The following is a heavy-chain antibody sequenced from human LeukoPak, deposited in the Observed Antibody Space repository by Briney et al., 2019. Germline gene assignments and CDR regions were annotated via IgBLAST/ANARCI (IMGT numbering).Heavy chain of an antibody. CDR1: GFTFSSYG. D-gene: IGHD3-22*01. J-gene: IGHJ4*02. CDR3: AGHYDSSGYYYLDY. Sequence: PGGSLRLSCAASGFTFSSYGMHWVRQAPGKGLEWVAVISYDGSNKYYADSVKGRFTISRDNSKNTLYLQMNSLRAEDTAVYYCAGHYDSSGYYYLDYWGQGTLVTVSS. V-gene: IGHV3-30*03. CDR2: ISYDGSNK.